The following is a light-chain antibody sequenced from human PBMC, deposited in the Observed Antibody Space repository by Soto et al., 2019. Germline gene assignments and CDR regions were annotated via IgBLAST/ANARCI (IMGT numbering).Light chain of an antibody. CDR2: DVS. V-gene: IGLV2-14*01. J-gene: IGLJ2*01. CDR1: SSDVGFYNY. Sequence: QSALTQPASVSGSPGQSITISCTGTSSDVGFYNYVPWYQQHTGKAPRLMIYDVSNRPSGVSNRCSGAKSGNAASLTISGRQDEDEEDYYCSSSTASGCVVFGGGTKLTVL. CDR3: SSSTASGCVV.